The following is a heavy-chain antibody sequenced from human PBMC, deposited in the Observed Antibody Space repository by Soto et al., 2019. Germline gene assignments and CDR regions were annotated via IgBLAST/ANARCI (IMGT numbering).Heavy chain of an antibody. CDR2: INHSGST. D-gene: IGHD3-16*02. Sequence: PSETLSLTWAVYGGSFSGYYWSWIRQPPGKGLEGIGEINHSGSTNYNPSLKSRVTISVDTSKNQFSLKLSSVTAADTAVYYCARGSSSYYYVWGSYRPNPHGFVYWGHGTLVTVSS. CDR1: GGSFSGYY. V-gene: IGHV4-34*01. CDR3: ARGSSSYYYVWGSYRPNPHGFVY. J-gene: IGHJ4*01.